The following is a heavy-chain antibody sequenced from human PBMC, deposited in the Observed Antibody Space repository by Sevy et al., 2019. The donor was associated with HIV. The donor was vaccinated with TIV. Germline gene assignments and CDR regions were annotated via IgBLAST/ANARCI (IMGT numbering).Heavy chain of an antibody. Sequence: GGSLRLSCAASGFTFSTYWMSWVRQAPGKGLEWVANIRQDGSEKHYVDSVKGRFTISKDNAKNSLYLQMNSLRAEDTAVYYCASDVTTAIFGVLRDYGMDVWGQGTTVTVSS. CDR1: GFTFSTYW. V-gene: IGHV3-7*01. CDR2: IRQDGSEK. D-gene: IGHD3-3*01. J-gene: IGHJ6*02. CDR3: ASDVTTAIFGVLRDYGMDV.